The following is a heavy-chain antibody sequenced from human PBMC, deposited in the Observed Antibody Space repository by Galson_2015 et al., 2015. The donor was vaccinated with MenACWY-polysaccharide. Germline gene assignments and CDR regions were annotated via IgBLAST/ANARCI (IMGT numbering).Heavy chain of an antibody. D-gene: IGHD3-10*02. V-gene: IGHV3-21*01. CDR1: GFNIDNYY. Sequence: SLRLSCAASGFNIDNYYMNWVRQAPGKGLEWVSSISKHGNDMQYAVSVRGRFTISRDIAKNSLLLQMNSLGVEDTAIYYCAKDVHNYGLDVRGPATTVLVSS. CDR3: AKDVHNYGLDV. J-gene: IGHJ6*02. CDR2: ISKHGNDM.